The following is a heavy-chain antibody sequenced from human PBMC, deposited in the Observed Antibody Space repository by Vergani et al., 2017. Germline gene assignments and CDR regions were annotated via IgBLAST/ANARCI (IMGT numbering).Heavy chain of an antibody. CDR2: VSYDGSNK. D-gene: IGHD1-20*01. V-gene: IGHV3-30*03. Sequence: QVQLVESGGGVVQPGRSLRLSCAASGFTFNNYGMHWVRQAPGKGLEWVAVVSYDGSNKYYADSVKGRFTVSRDNSKNMLYLQMNSLRAEDTAVYYCARDAGNWNRNSRGPFDIWGQGTMVTVSS. CDR1: GFTFNNYG. J-gene: IGHJ3*02. CDR3: ARDAGNWNRNSRGPFDI.